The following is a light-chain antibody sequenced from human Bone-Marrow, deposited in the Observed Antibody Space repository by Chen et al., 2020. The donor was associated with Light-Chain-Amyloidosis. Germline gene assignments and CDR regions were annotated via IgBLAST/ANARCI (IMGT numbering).Light chain of an antibody. V-gene: IGLV3-10*01. Sequence: SYELTQPPSVSVSPGQTARITCSGDALPKKYAHWYQQKSGQAPVLVIYEDNKRPSGIPERFSGSSSGTMATLTISGAQVEDDADYYCFSTDSSGNRYVFGGGTKVTVL. CDR2: EDN. CDR3: FSTDSSGNRYV. J-gene: IGLJ1*01. CDR1: ALPKKY.